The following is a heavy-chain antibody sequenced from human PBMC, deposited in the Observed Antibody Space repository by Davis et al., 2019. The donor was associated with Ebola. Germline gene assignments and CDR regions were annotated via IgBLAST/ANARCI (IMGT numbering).Heavy chain of an antibody. D-gene: IGHD2-15*01. V-gene: IGHV4-4*07. J-gene: IGHJ5*02. CDR3: ARDPRLRGSWFDP. Sequence: GTTNYNPSLKNRVTMSVDTSKSQFSLKLNSVTAADTAVYYCARDPRLRGSWFDPWGQGTLVTVSS. CDR2: GTT.